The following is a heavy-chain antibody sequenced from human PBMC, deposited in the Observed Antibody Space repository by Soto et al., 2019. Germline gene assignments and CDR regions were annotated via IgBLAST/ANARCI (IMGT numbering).Heavy chain of an antibody. J-gene: IGHJ4*02. CDR3: VSWVSDHFDY. CDR2: ISSSGDGT. Sequence: GGSLRLSCAASGFTFNSYAMTWVRQAPGKGLEWVSIISSSGDGTYYVDSVKGRFTISRDNSRNTVDLQMNSLRAADTALYYCVSWVSDHFDYWGQGTPVTVSS. V-gene: IGHV3-23*01. D-gene: IGHD3-16*01. CDR1: GFTFNSYA.